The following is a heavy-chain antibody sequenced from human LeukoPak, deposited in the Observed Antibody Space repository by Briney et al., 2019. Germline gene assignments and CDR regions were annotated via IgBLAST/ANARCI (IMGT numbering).Heavy chain of an antibody. V-gene: IGHV1-46*01. CDR2: VNPSGGST. J-gene: IGHJ4*02. Sequence: ASVKVSCKASGYTFTRFYMHWVRQAPGQGLEWMGIVNPSGGSTSYAQKFQGRVTMTRDTSTSTVYMELSSLRSEDTAVYYCATFARGFDYWGQGTLVTVSS. CDR1: GYTFTRFY. CDR3: ATFARGFDY. D-gene: IGHD2/OR15-2a*01.